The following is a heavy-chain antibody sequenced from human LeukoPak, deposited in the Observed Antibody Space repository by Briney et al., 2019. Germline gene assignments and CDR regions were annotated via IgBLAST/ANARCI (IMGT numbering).Heavy chain of an antibody. J-gene: IGHJ4*02. Sequence: SETLSLTCSVSSGSINSGDYYWSWIRQPPGKGLEWIGEINHSGSTNYNPSLKSRVTISVDTSKNQFSLKLNSVTAADTAVYYCARKGPHVYDFWSGYYSYYFDYWGQGTLVTVSS. CDR2: INHSGST. V-gene: IGHV4-34*01. CDR3: ARKGPHVYDFWSGYYSYYFDY. D-gene: IGHD3-3*01. CDR1: SGSINSGDYY.